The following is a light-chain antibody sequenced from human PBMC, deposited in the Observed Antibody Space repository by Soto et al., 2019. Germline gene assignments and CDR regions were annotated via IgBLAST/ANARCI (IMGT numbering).Light chain of an antibody. Sequence: QSALTQPASVSGSPGQSITISCTGSSSDVGGYNYVSWYQQHPGKAPKLMIYEVSNRPSGVSNRFSGSKSGSTASLTISGLQAEDEADYYCTSYTSIASLDVFGTGIKLTVL. V-gene: IGLV2-14*01. J-gene: IGLJ1*01. CDR1: SSDVGGYNY. CDR2: EVS. CDR3: TSYTSIASLDV.